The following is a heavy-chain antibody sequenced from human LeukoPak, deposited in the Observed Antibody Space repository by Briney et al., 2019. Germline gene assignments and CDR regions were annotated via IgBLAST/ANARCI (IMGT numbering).Heavy chain of an antibody. CDR2: INSDGSST. CDR1: GFTLSSYW. V-gene: IGHV3-74*01. Sequence: GGSLRLSCAASGFTLSSYWMHWVRHAPGKGLVWVSRINSDGSSTSYADSVKGRFTISRDNAKNSLYLQMNSLRAEDTAVYYCAREATDDYYFDYWGQGTMVTVSS. CDR3: AREATDDYYFDY. J-gene: IGHJ4*02. D-gene: IGHD5-12*01.